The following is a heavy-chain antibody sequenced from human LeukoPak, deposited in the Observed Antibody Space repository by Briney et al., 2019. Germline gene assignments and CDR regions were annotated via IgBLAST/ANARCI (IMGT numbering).Heavy chain of an antibody. J-gene: IGHJ6*02. V-gene: IGHV4-34*01. CDR3: ARYNDFWSGFSASGYYYGMDV. Sequence: SESLSLTCAVYGESFSGYYWSWIRQPPGKGLEWIGEINHSGSTNYNPSLKSRVTISVDTSKNQFSLKLSSVTAADTAVCYCARYNDFWSGFSASGYYYGMDVWGQGTTVTVSS. CDR1: GESFSGYY. D-gene: IGHD3-3*01. CDR2: INHSGST.